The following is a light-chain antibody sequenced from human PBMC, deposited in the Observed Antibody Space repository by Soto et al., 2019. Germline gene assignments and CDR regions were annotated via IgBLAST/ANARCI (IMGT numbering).Light chain of an antibody. CDR1: SSDVGGYNH. Sequence: QSALTQPRSVSGSPGQSVAISCTGTSSDVGGYNHVAWYQQHPGKAPKLMIFDVNKRPSWVPDGFSGSKSGNTASLTISGLQAEDEADYYCSSYAGSYTYVFATGTKVTVL. J-gene: IGLJ1*01. CDR3: SSYAGSYTYV. V-gene: IGLV2-11*01. CDR2: DVN.